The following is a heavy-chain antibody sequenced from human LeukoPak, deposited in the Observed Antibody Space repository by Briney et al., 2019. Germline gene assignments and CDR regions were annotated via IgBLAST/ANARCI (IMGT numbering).Heavy chain of an antibody. V-gene: IGHV3-23*01. CDR1: GFTFSDYA. CDR3: TSRDGDYGEGV. D-gene: IGHD4-17*01. Sequence: PGGSLRLSCAASGFTFSDYAMSWVRQAPGKGLEWLSVISGGSSGSTYYADSVTGRFTVSRDNSKNTVDLQMNNLRVDDTAMYYCTSRDGDYGEGVWGKGTTVTISS. J-gene: IGHJ6*04. CDR2: ISGGSSGST.